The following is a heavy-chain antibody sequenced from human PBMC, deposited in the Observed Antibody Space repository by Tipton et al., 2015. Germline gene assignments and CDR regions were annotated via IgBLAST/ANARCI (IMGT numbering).Heavy chain of an antibody. J-gene: IGHJ4*02. CDR3: AREGNPKDFDY. Sequence: KVQGRVTMTRDTSTSTAYMELRSLSSDDTAVYYCAREGNPKDFDYWGQGTLVTVSS. V-gene: IGHV1-18*01. D-gene: IGHD3-10*01.